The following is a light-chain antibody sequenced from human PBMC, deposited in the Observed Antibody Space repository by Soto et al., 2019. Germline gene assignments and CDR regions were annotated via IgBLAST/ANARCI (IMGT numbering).Light chain of an antibody. CDR1: QTVSSNY. J-gene: IGKJ4*01. Sequence: EIILTQSPDTLSLSPGERATLSCRASQTVSSNYLAWCQQRPGQAPRLLIYGASTRAAGIPDRFSGSGSGTDFTLTISRLEPEDFAMYYCQQFGTSRLTFGGGTKGDIK. V-gene: IGKV3-20*01. CDR3: QQFGTSRLT. CDR2: GAS.